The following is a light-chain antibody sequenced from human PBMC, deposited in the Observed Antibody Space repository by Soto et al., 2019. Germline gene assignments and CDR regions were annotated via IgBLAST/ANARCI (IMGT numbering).Light chain of an antibody. J-gene: IGLJ2*01. CDR1: SSHIGINY. CDR2: ESD. CDR3: GVWDKSRNIVA. Sequence: QSVLTQPPSVSAAPGQKVTISCSGSSSHIGINYVSRYQKFPGTAPKLLIYESDKRPSGIPDRFSASTSGTSATLGITGLQPGDEADDYCGVWDKSRNIVAYGGGTKLTVL. V-gene: IGLV1-51*02.